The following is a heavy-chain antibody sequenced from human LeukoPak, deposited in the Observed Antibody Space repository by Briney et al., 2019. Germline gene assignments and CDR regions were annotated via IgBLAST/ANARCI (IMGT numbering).Heavy chain of an antibody. CDR2: IYTSGST. V-gene: IGHV4-4*07. Sequence: SETLSLTCTVSGGSISSYYWSWIRQPAGKGLEWIGRIYTSGSTNYNPSLKSRVTMSVDTSKNQFSLELNSVTPADTAVYYCARGGNYWPQWWFDPWGRGTLVSVSS. CDR1: GGSISSYY. CDR3: ARGGNYWPQWWFDP. D-gene: IGHD1-26*01. J-gene: IGHJ5*02.